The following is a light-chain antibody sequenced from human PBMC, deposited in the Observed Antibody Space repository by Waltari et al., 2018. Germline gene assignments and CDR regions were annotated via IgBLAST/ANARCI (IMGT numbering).Light chain of an antibody. CDR3: QKYVRLPVT. J-gene: IGKJ1*01. CDR1: QSVGKS. Sequence: EIVLTQSPGTLSLSPGERANLSCRASQSVGKSLAWYQQKSGQAPRLLIYDASTRATGIPDRFSASGFGTDFSLTISRLEPEDFAVYYCQKYVRLPVTFGQGTKVEIK. CDR2: DAS. V-gene: IGKV3-20*01.